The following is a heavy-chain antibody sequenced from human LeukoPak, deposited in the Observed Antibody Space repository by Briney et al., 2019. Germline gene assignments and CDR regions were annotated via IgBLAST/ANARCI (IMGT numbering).Heavy chain of an antibody. D-gene: IGHD6-13*01. V-gene: IGHV3-53*01. CDR2: SNSGGTT. J-gene: IGHJ4*02. CDR3: ARGGYSSSWYHFDY. Sequence: FTVSNSGGTTNYAESVKGRFTISRDNSKNTLFLQMNSLRAEDTAVYYCARGGYSSSWYHFDYWGQGTLVTVSS.